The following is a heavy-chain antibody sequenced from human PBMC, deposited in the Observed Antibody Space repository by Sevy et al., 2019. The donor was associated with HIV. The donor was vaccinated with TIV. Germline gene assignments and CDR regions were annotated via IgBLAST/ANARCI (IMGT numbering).Heavy chain of an antibody. J-gene: IGHJ4*02. D-gene: IGHD2-15*01. V-gene: IGHV3-48*03. CDR1: GFSFNFYD. Sequence: GGSQRLSCAASGFSFNFYDMNWVRQAPGKGLEWVSYISSSGGTIYYADSVKGRFTISRDNAKNSLYLQMNTLSLEDTALYYCVREGLGGFHTSLDFWGLGTLVTVSS. CDR2: ISSSGGTI. CDR3: VREGLGGFHTSLDF.